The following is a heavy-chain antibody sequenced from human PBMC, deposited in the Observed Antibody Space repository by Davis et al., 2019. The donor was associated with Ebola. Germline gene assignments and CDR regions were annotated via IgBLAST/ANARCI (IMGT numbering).Heavy chain of an antibody. V-gene: IGHV3-23*01. CDR3: ARDAKRVLRFLEWLFSHFDY. CDR2: ISGSGGST. J-gene: IGHJ4*02. D-gene: IGHD3-3*01. CDR1: GFTFSSYA. Sequence: GESLKIPCAASGFTFSSYAMRWVRQAPGKVLEWVSAISGSGGSTYYADSVKGRFTISRDNSKNTLYLQMNSLRAEDTAVYYCARDAKRVLRFLEWLFSHFDYWGQGTLVTVSS.